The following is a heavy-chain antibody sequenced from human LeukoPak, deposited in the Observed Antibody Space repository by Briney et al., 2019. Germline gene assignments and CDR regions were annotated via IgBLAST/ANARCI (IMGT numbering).Heavy chain of an antibody. CDR1: GDSVSSNSAA. D-gene: IGHD4-11*01. J-gene: IGHJ4*02. V-gene: IGHV6-1*01. CDR2: TYYRSKWYN. CDR3: ARDGEAWAVTPNHFDY. Sequence: SQTLSLTCAISGDSVSSNSAAWNWIRQSPSRGLEWLGRTYYRSKWYNDYAVSVKSRITINPDTSKNQFSLQLNSVTPEDTAVYYCARDGEAWAVTPNHFDYWGQGTLVTVSS.